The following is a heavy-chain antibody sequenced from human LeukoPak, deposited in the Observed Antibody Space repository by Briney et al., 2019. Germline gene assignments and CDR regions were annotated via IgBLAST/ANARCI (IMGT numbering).Heavy chain of an antibody. D-gene: IGHD3-9*01. CDR3: ARGRLGPDY. V-gene: IGHV4-34*01. Sequence: SETLSLTCAVSGGSFSGYYWSWIRQPPGKGLEWSGEINHSGSTNYNPSLKSRVTIPVDTSKNQFSLKLSSVTAADTAVYYCARGRLGPDYWGQGTLVTVSS. J-gene: IGHJ4*02. CDR2: INHSGST. CDR1: GGSFSGYY.